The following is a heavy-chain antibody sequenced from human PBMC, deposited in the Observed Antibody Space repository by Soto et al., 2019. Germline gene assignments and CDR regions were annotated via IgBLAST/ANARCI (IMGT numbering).Heavy chain of an antibody. Sequence: GGSLRLSCAASGFTFSSYWMHWVRQAPGKGLVWVSRINSDGSSTSYADSVKGRFTISRDNAKNTLYLQMNSLRAEDTAVYYCARGSSGSSGYQPIDYWGQGTLVTVSS. J-gene: IGHJ4*02. V-gene: IGHV3-74*01. CDR2: INSDGSST. D-gene: IGHD3-22*01. CDR3: ARGSSGSSGYQPIDY. CDR1: GFTFSSYW.